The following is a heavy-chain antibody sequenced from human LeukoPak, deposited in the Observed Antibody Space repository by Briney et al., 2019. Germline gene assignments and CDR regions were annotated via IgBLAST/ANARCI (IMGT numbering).Heavy chain of an antibody. CDR3: AANYDFWSGYPPD. V-gene: IGHV3-66*02. D-gene: IGHD3-3*01. CDR2: LYSSGTT. Sequence: GXSLRLSCAVSGFTVNSKYMNWVRQAPGKGLEWVSILYSSGTTYYSDSVKGRFTISRDNSKNTLYLQMNSVKAEDTAVYYCAANYDFWSGYPPDWGQGTLVTVSS. CDR1: GFTVNSKY. J-gene: IGHJ4*02.